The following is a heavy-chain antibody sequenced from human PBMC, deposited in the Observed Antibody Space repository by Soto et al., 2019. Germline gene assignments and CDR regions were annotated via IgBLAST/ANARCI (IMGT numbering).Heavy chain of an antibody. Sequence: QVQLVESGGGVVQPGRSLRLSCTASGFIFNSFAMQWVRQARGKGLEWVAVVSSEGGIQFYADSVKGRFTISKDNSKNSLYLQMTSMTTEDAAIYYCARENYYGADIIGSLDLWGRGTLVTVSS. CDR2: VSSEGGIQ. CDR3: ARENYYGADIIGSLDL. D-gene: IGHD3-22*01. J-gene: IGHJ2*01. V-gene: IGHV3-30*14. CDR1: GFIFNSFA.